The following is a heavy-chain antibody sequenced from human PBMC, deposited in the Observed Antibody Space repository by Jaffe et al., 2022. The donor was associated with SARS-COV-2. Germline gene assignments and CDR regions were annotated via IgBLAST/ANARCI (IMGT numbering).Heavy chain of an antibody. D-gene: IGHD3-22*01. CDR2: IYPGDSDT. J-gene: IGHJ1*01. CDR3: ARTYYYDSSGYYPHSAEGAEYFQH. CDR1: GYSFTSYW. V-gene: IGHV5-51*01. Sequence: EVQLVQSGAEVKKPGESLKISCKGSGYSFTSYWIGWVRQMPGKGLEWMGIIYPGDSDTRYSPSFQGQVTISADKSISTAYLQWSSLKASDTAMYYCARTYYYDSSGYYPHSAEGAEYFQHWGQGTLVTVSS.